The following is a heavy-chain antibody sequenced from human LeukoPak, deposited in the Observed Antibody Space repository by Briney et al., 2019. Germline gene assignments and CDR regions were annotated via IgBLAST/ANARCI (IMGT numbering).Heavy chain of an antibody. D-gene: IGHD2-15*01. V-gene: IGHV3-23*01. CDR3: AKSRSGGGSCYNY. Sequence: GGSLRLSCAASGFIFSNYAMSWLRQAPGKGLEGVSTISGSDDSTYYADSVRGRFTISRDNSKNTLYLQMNSLRAEDTAVYYCAKSRSGGGSCYNYWGQGTLVTVSS. CDR1: GFIFSNYA. J-gene: IGHJ4*02. CDR2: ISGSDDST.